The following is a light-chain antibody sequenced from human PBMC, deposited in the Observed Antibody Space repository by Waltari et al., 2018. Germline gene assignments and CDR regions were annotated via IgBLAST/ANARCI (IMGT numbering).Light chain of an antibody. CDR1: SLRSYY. J-gene: IGLJ2*01. CDR2: GKN. Sequence: SSELTQDPAVSVALGQTVRITCQGDSLRSYYASWYQQKPGQAPVLVIYGKNNRPSGIPYRFSGSSSGNTASWTITGAQAEDEADYYCNSRDSSGNHLVVFGGGTKLTVL. CDR3: NSRDSSGNHLVV. V-gene: IGLV3-19*01.